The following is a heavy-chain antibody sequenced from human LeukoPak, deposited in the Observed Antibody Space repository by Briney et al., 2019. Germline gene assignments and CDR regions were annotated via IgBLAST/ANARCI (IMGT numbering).Heavy chain of an antibody. CDR1: GGSISPYY. Sequence: SETLSLTCTVSGGSISPYYWGWIRQPPGKGLEFIGFMHYSGSANYHPSLKSRVSISLDTSKNQFSLNLSSVTAADTAMYFCARGNGEYAYGYYFDYWGEGSLVTVSS. D-gene: IGHD5-18*01. CDR3: ARGNGEYAYGYYFDY. CDR2: MHYSGSA. V-gene: IGHV4-59*01. J-gene: IGHJ4*02.